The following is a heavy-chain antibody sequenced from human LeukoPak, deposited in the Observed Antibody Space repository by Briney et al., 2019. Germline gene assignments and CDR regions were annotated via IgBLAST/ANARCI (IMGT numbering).Heavy chain of an antibody. Sequence: GGSLRLSCAASGFTFSDFVMHWVRQAPGKGLGWVAVISSDGSKNYHANSVKGRFTISRDNSRNTLYLQLNSLRPEDTAVYYCAKDYGTLFNVLNYHFDSWGQGTLVTVS. V-gene: IGHV3-30-3*01. CDR2: ISSDGSKN. CDR3: AKDYGTLFNVLNYHFDS. J-gene: IGHJ4*02. CDR1: GFTFSDFV. D-gene: IGHD1-14*01.